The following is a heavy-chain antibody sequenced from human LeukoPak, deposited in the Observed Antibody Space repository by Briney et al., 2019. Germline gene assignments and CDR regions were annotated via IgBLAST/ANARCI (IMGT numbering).Heavy chain of an antibody. Sequence: SETMSLSCTVSGGSISSYYWSWIRQPAGEGLEWIGRICTSGSTNYNPSLKSRVTMSVDTSKNQFSLKLSSVTAADTAVYYCAREWGSSTSNWFDPWGQGTLVTVSS. D-gene: IGHD2-2*01. CDR1: GGSISSYY. V-gene: IGHV4-4*07. CDR2: ICTSGST. J-gene: IGHJ5*02. CDR3: AREWGSSTSNWFDP.